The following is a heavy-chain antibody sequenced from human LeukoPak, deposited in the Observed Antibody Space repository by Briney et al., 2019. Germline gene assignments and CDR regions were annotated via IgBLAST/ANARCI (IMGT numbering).Heavy chain of an antibody. Sequence: SETLSLTCTVSGGSISSYYWSWIRQPPGKGPEWIGYIYYSGSTNYNPSLKSRVTISVDTSKNQFSLKLSSVTAADTAVYYCARESTRITIFGVVIPDAFDIWGQGTMVTVSS. V-gene: IGHV4-59*01. CDR3: ARESTRITIFGVVIPDAFDI. D-gene: IGHD3-3*01. J-gene: IGHJ3*02. CDR2: IYYSGST. CDR1: GGSISSYY.